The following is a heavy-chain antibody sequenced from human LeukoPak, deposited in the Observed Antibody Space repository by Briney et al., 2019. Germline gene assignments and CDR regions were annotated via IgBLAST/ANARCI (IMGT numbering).Heavy chain of an antibody. CDR2: ISGSGGST. CDR3: AGDSSGYYYAPSYYFDY. V-gene: IGHV3-23*01. CDR1: GFTFSSYA. D-gene: IGHD3-22*01. Sequence: GGSLGLSCAASGFTFSSYAMSWVRQAPGKGLEWVSAISGSGGSTYYADSVKGRFTISRDNSKNTLYLQMNSLRAEDTAVYYCAGDSSGYYYAPSYYFDYWGQGTLVTVSS. J-gene: IGHJ4*02.